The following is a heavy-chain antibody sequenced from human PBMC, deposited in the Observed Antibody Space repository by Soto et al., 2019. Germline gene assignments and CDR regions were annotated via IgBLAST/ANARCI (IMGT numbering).Heavy chain of an antibody. Sequence: QVQLQESGPGLVKPSESLSLTCTVSGGSVSSDTAYWTWIRQPPGKGLEWIGYVRASGSTEYNPSLTSRVTISRDTSKNQFSLKLNSLTAADTAVYYCADSLRDYFESWGQGTLVTVSS. D-gene: IGHD3-10*01. CDR3: ADSLRDYFES. V-gene: IGHV4-61*01. CDR1: GGSVSSDTAY. J-gene: IGHJ4*02. CDR2: VRASGST.